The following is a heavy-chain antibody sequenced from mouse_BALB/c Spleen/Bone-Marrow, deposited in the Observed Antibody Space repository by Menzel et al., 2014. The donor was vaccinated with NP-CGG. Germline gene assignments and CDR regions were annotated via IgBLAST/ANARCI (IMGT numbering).Heavy chain of an antibody. J-gene: IGHJ3*01. V-gene: IGHV3-6*02. Sequence: EVQLQQSGPGLVKPSQSLSLTCSVTGYSITSGYYWNWIRQFPRNKLEWMGYISYDGSNNYNPSLKNRISITRDTSKNQFFLKLNSVTTEDTATYYCARGGYDGRGFAYWGQGTLVTVSA. CDR3: ARGGYDGRGFAY. CDR1: GYSITSGYY. CDR2: ISYDGSN. D-gene: IGHD2-14*01.